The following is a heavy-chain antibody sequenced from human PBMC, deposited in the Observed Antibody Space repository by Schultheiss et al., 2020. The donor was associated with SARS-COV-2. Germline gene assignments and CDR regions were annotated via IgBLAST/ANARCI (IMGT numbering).Heavy chain of an antibody. V-gene: IGHV3-30*14. CDR3: ARPMHWGYAFDI. J-gene: IGHJ3*02. CDR1: GFTFSSYA. CDR2: ISYDGSNK. D-gene: IGHD7-27*01. Sequence: GGSLRLSCAASGFTFSSYAMHWVRQAPGKGLEWVAVISYDGSNKYYADSVKGRFTISRDNFKNTVYLQMNSLRAEDTAVYYCARPMHWGYAFDIWGQGTMVTVSS.